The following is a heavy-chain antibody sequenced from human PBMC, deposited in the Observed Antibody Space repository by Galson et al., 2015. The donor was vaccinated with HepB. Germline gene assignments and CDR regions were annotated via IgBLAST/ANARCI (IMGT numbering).Heavy chain of an antibody. CDR3: ARDMLDSSSWDSLDY. V-gene: IGHV3-7*03. Sequence: SLRLSCAASGFTFSSYWMSWVRQAPGKGLEWVANIKQDGSEKYYVDSVKGRFTISRDNAKNSLYLQMNSLRAEDTAVYYCARDMLDSSSWDSLDYWGQGTLVTVSS. CDR2: IKQDGSEK. D-gene: IGHD6-13*01. J-gene: IGHJ4*02. CDR1: GFTFSSYW.